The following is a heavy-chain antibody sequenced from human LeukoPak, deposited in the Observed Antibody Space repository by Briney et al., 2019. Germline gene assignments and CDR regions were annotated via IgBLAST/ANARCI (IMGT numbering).Heavy chain of an antibody. CDR3: ARLEGPYYYMDV. CDR2: INHSGST. J-gene: IGHJ6*03. D-gene: IGHD3-3*01. Sequence: SETLSLTCGVYGGSFSGYYWSWIRQPPGKGLEWIGEINHSGSTNYNPSLKSRVTISVDTSKNQFSLKLSSVTAADTAVYYCARLEGPYYYMDVWGKGTTVTVSS. V-gene: IGHV4-34*01. CDR1: GGSFSGYY.